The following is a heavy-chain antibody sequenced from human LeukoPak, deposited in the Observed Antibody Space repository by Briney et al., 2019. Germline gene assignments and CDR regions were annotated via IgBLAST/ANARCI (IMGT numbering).Heavy chain of an antibody. D-gene: IGHD6-19*01. CDR3: ATTRVAVAAPFDY. J-gene: IGHJ4*02. Sequence: ASVKVSCKASGYTFTSYDINWVRQATGQGLEWMGWMNPNSGNTGYAQKFQGRVTMTRNTSISTAYMELSSLRSEDTAVYYCATTRVAVAAPFDYWGQGTLVTVSS. CDR1: GYTFTSYD. V-gene: IGHV1-8*01. CDR2: MNPNSGNT.